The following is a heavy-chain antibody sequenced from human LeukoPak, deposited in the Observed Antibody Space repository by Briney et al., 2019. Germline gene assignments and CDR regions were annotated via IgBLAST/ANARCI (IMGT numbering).Heavy chain of an antibody. V-gene: IGHV1-2*06. CDR2: INPSSGGT. J-gene: IGHJ5*02. Sequence: VASVKVSCKASGYTLIDYYMHWVRQAPGQGLEWMGRINPSSGGTNYAQKFQGRVTMTRDTSISTAYMELSRLRSDDTAVYYCARDDNSGYYSGPWGQGTLVTVSS. CDR3: ARDDNSGYYSGP. CDR1: GYTLIDYY. D-gene: IGHD3-22*01.